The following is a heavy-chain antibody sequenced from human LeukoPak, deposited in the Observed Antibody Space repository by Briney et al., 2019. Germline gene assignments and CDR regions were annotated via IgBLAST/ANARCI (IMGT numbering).Heavy chain of an antibody. CDR1: GFIFGSHA. D-gene: IGHD5-18*01. CDR3: GKPTVGYSSGQKPAWPVDY. Sequence: GGSLRLSCEASGFIFGSHAMYWVRQAPGKGLEWVAGIFGSGGSPHYADSVKGRFTISRDNSRNTVYLQINSLRAEDTAVYYCGKPTVGYSSGQKPAWPVDYWGQGTLVTVSS. CDR2: IFGSGGSP. J-gene: IGHJ4*02. V-gene: IGHV3-23*01.